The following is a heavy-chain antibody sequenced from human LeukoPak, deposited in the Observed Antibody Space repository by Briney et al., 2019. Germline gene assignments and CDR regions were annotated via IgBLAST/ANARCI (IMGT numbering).Heavy chain of an antibody. CDR2: ISAYNGNT. V-gene: IGHV1-18*01. D-gene: IGHD6-13*01. CDR3: ARVNIAAAHNWFDP. CDR1: GYTFTTYA. J-gene: IGHJ5*02. Sequence: ASVKVSCKASGYTFTTYAMNWVRQAPGQGLEWMGWISAYNGNTNYAQKLQGRVTMTTDTSTSTAYMELRSLRSDDTAVYYCARVNIAAAHNWFDPWGQGTLVTVSS.